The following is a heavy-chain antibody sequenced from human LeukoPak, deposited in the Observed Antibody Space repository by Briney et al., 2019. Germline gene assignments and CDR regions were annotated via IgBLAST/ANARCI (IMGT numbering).Heavy chain of an antibody. CDR1: GFTVITND. CDR3: ARGVEPLAANTLAY. CDR2: LYSDGNT. D-gene: IGHD1-14*01. V-gene: IGHV3-53*01. J-gene: IGHJ4*02. Sequence: GGSLRLSCAASGFTVITNDMTWVRQAPGKRLEWVSVLYSDGNTKYADSVQGRFTISRDNSKNTLYLEMNSLSPDNTAVYYCARGVEPLAANTLAYWGQGTLVTVSS.